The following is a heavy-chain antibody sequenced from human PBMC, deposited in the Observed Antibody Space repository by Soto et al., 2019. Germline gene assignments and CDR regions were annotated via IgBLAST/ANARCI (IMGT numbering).Heavy chain of an antibody. Sequence: SETLSPTCAVYGGSFSGYYGSWIRQPPGKGLEWIGEINHSGSTNYNPSLKSRVTISVDTSKNQFSLTLSSVTAADTAVYYCARGHLDSSSWYPYYYYGMDVWGQGTTVTVSS. J-gene: IGHJ6*02. D-gene: IGHD6-13*01. V-gene: IGHV4-34*01. CDR1: GGSFSGYY. CDR2: INHSGST. CDR3: ARGHLDSSSWYPYYYYGMDV.